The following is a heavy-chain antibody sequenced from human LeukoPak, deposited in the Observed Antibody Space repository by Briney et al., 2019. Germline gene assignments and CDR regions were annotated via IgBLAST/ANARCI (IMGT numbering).Heavy chain of an antibody. V-gene: IGHV1-8*02. J-gene: IGHJ4*02. CDR3: VRGPYGTGSHFDF. CDR1: ASTLRSYD. D-gene: IGHD3-10*01. Sequence: GASVKVSCKASASTLRSYDINWVRQATGQGLEWMGWMNPKSGDTGYTQRFQGRVTMTRDTSINTAYMELSSLSSEDTAVYYCVRGPYGTGSHFDFWGQGTLVTVSS. CDR2: MNPKSGDT.